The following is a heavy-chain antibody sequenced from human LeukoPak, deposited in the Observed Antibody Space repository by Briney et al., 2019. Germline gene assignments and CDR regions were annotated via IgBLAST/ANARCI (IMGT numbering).Heavy chain of an antibody. Sequence: PGGSLRLSCAASGFTFDDYGMSWVRQAPGKGLEWIGEINHSGSTNYNPSLKSRVTISVDTSKNQFSLKLSSVTAADTAVYYCARVRRAAAGQTIYYYYYYMDVWGKGTTVTVSS. CDR2: INHSGST. J-gene: IGHJ6*03. CDR1: GFTFDDYG. V-gene: IGHV4-34*01. D-gene: IGHD6-13*01. CDR3: ARVRRAAAGQTIYYYYYYMDV.